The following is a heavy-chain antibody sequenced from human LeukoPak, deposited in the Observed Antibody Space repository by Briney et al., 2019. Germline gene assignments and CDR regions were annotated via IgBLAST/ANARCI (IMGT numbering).Heavy chain of an antibody. J-gene: IGHJ5*02. V-gene: IGHV1-8*01. Sequence: ASVKVSCKASGYTFTSYDINWVRQATGQGLEWMGWMNPNSGNTGYAQKFQGRVTMTRDTSISTAYTELSRLRSDDTAVYYCARDLGYYGSGSYYNPWGQGTLVTVSS. CDR3: ARDLGYYGSGSYYNP. CDR2: MNPNSGNT. D-gene: IGHD3-10*01. CDR1: GYTFTSYD.